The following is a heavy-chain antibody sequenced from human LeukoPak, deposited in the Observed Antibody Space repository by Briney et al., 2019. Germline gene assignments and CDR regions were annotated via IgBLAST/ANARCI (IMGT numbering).Heavy chain of an antibody. V-gene: IGHV3-53*01. CDR3: ARTGSNEPITIFGVVKNLYYMDV. J-gene: IGHJ6*03. CDR2: IYSGGST. CDR1: GFTVSSNY. Sequence: PGGSLRLSCAASGFTVSSNYMSWVRQAPGKGLEWVSVIYSGGSTYYADSVKGRFTISRDNAKNSLYLQMNSLRAEDTAVYYCARTGSNEPITIFGVVKNLYYMDVWGKGTTVTVSS. D-gene: IGHD3-3*01.